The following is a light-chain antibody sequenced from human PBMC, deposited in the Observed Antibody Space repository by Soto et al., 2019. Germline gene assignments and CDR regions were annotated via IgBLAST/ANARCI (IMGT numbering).Light chain of an antibody. CDR2: DAS. Sequence: EIVLTQSPATLSLSPGGRATLSCRSSQSVSNSLAWYQQKPGQAPRLLIYDASNRATGIPARFSGSGSGTVFTLTISSLEPEDFAVYYCQQRSNWPPGEFTFGPGTRVDIK. CDR1: QSVSNS. J-gene: IGKJ3*01. V-gene: IGKV3-11*01. CDR3: QQRSNWPPGEFT.